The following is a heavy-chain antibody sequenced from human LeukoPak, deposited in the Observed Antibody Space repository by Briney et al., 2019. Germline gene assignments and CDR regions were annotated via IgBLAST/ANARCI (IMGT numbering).Heavy chain of an antibody. Sequence: PGGSLRLSCAASGFMFSSNWMSWVRLAPGKGLEWVANIKEDGTETYYVDSVKGRFTISRDSAKNSLYLQMNSLRVEDTAVYYCAKEGRSLQTYWGQGTLVTVSP. CDR3: AKEGRSLQTY. CDR2: IKEDGTET. D-gene: IGHD5-24*01. CDR1: GFMFSSNW. J-gene: IGHJ4*02. V-gene: IGHV3-7*03.